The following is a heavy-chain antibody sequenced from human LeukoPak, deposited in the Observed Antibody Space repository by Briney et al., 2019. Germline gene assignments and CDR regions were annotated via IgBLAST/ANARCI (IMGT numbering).Heavy chain of an antibody. D-gene: IGHD3-9*01. CDR3: ARGEALLRYPGYYYGMDV. CDR2: IIPIFGTA. V-gene: IGHV1-69*13. CDR1: GGTFSSYA. Sequence: GASVKVSCKASGGTFSSYAISWVRQAPGQGLEWMGGIIPIFGTANYAQKFQGRVTITADESTSTAYMELSSLRSGDTAVYYCARGEALLRYPGYYYGMDVWGQGTTVTVSS. J-gene: IGHJ6*02.